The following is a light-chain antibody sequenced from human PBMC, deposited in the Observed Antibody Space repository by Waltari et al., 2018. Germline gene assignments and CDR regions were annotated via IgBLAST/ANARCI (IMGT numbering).Light chain of an antibody. Sequence: DIVMTQSPDSLAVSLGERAIINCKSSQSVLYSSNNKNYLLWYQQRPGQPPKLLICWASTRESVVPDRFSGSGSVTDFTLTISSLLAEDVAVYYCQQYYAIPRTFGQGTKVEIK. CDR3: QQYYAIPRT. J-gene: IGKJ1*01. CDR2: WAS. V-gene: IGKV4-1*01. CDR1: QSVLYSSNNKNY.